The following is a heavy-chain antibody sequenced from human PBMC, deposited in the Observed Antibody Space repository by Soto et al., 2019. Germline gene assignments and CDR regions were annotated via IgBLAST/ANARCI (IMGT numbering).Heavy chain of an antibody. D-gene: IGHD5-18*01. CDR1: GYSFTSYW. Sequence: LGESLKISYKGSGYSFTSYWISWVRQMPGKGLEWMGRIDPSDSYTNYSPSFQGHVTISADKSISTAYLQWSSLKASDTAMYYCARHSDTAMVPPDYWGQGTLVTVSS. J-gene: IGHJ4*02. V-gene: IGHV5-10-1*01. CDR3: ARHSDTAMVPPDY. CDR2: IDPSDSYT.